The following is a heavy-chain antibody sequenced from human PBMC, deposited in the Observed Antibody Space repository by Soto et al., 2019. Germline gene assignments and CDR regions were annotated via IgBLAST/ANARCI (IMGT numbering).Heavy chain of an antibody. J-gene: IGHJ4*02. V-gene: IGHV4-39*01. Sequence: SETLSPTCTVSGGSISSSSYYWGWIRQPPGKGLEWIGSIYYSGSTYYNPSLKSRVTISVDTSKNQFSLKLSSVTAADTAVYYCARLSSTTVTFDYWGQGTLVTVSS. CDR3: ARLSSTTVTFDY. D-gene: IGHD4-17*01. CDR2: IYYSGST. CDR1: GGSISSSSYY.